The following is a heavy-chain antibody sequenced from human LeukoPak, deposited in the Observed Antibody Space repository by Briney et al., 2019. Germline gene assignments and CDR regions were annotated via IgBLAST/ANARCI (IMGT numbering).Heavy chain of an antibody. V-gene: IGHV4-34*01. Sequence: SETLSLTCAVYGGSFSGYYWSWIRQPPGKGLEWIGEINHSGSTNYNPSLKSRVTISIDTSKNQIFLKLRSTTAADTAHYYCARAEINDYNRYWGQGILVIVSS. CDR2: INHSGST. CDR3: ARAEINDYNRY. J-gene: IGHJ4*02. CDR1: GGSFSGYY. D-gene: IGHD4-11*01.